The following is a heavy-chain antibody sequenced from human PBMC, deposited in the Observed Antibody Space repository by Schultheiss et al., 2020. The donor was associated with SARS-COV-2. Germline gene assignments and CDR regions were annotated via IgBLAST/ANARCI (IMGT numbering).Heavy chain of an antibody. J-gene: IGHJ6*02. CDR1: GFTFSSYG. CDR2: ISYDGSNK. D-gene: IGHD2-2*01. CDR3: AKDVTIVVVPAAIKGMDV. Sequence: GGSLRLSCAASGFTFSSYGMHWVRQAPGKGLEWVAVISYDGSNKYYADSVKGRFTISRDNSKNTLYLQMNSLRAEDTAVYYCAKDVTIVVVPAAIKGMDVWGQGTTVTVSS. V-gene: IGHV3-30*18.